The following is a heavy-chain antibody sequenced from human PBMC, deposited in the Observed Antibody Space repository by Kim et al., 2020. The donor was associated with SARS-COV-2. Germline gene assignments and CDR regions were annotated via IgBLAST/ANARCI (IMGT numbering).Heavy chain of an antibody. CDR3: ARAGSASYCDY. CDR2: T. D-gene: IGHD3-10*01. J-gene: IGHJ4*02. Sequence: TYYSVSVKGRFTISRDNSKNTLYLQMNSLRVDDAALYCCARAGSASYCDYWGQGTLVTVSS. V-gene: IGHV3-23*01.